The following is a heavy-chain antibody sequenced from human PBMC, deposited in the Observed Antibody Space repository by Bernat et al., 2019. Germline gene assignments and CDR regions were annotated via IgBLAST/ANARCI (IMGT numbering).Heavy chain of an antibody. D-gene: IGHD4-17*01. J-gene: IGHJ4*02. V-gene: IGHV3-30*04. CDR1: GFTFSSHA. CDR3: ASAYGDYVSSFDY. Sequence: VQLVESGGGVVQPGRSLRLSCAASGFTFSSHAMHWVRQAPGKGLEWVAVISYDGRKKYYADSVKGRFTISRDNSKNTLYLQMNSLRAEDTAVYYCASAYGDYVSSFDYWGQGTPVTVSS. CDR2: ISYDGRKK.